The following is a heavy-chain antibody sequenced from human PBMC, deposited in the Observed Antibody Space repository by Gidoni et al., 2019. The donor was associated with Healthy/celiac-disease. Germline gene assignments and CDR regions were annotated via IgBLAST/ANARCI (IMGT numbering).Heavy chain of an antibody. J-gene: IGHJ4*02. V-gene: IGHV3-30-3*01. CDR2: ISYDGSNK. CDR1: GFTFSSYA. CDR3: ASRDGDN. Sequence: QVQLVESGGGVVQPGRSLRLSCAAAGFTFSSYAMHWVRQAPGKGLEWVAVISYDGSNKYYAASVKGRFTISRDNSKNTLYLQMNSLRAEDTAVYYCASRDGDNWGQGTLVTVSS.